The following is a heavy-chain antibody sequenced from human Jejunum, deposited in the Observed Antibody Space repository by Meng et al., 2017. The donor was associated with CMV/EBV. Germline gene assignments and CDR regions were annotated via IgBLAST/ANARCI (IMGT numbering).Heavy chain of an antibody. D-gene: IGHD3-22*01. CDR1: GASISSGDYV. CDR3: ATRIPDTSGYYYGVFDF. CDR2: IYYNGRT. Sequence: VQLQESVPGLVNQSQTLSATCTVSGASISSGDYVWTWLRQPPGQGLEWIGYIYYNGRTDYNPSLESRVTISLDTSKNQFSLKLTSITVADTAVYYCATRIPDTSGYYYGVFDFWGQGALVTVSS. V-gene: IGHV4-30-4*08. J-gene: IGHJ4*02.